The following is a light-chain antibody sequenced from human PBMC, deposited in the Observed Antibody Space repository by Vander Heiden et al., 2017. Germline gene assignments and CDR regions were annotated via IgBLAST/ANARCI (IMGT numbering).Light chain of an antibody. Sequence: QPALTQPRSVSGSPGQSVTVSCTGTSSDVGAYNSVSWYQHHPGKAPKLMIYDVRKRPSGVPDRFSGSKSDNTASLAISGLQAEDEADYFCCSYAGSYTYVFGTGTKVTVL. V-gene: IGLV2-11*01. J-gene: IGLJ1*01. CDR2: DVR. CDR1: SSDVGAYNS. CDR3: CSYAGSYTYV.